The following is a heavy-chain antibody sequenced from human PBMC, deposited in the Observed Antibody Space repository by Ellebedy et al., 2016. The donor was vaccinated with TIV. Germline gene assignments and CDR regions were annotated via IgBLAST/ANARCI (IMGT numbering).Heavy chain of an antibody. J-gene: IGHJ6*02. CDR2: ISYDGSNK. CDR3: ARDRGGTAMVPWYYYGLDV. V-gene: IGHV3-30*03. D-gene: IGHD5-18*01. Sequence: GGSLRLSCAASGFTFSSYGMHWVRQAPGKGLQWVAVISYDGSNKNYADSVKGRFTISRDKSKNTLYLQMNSLRPEDTGVYYCARDRGGTAMVPWYYYGLDVWGQGTTVTISS. CDR1: GFTFSSYG.